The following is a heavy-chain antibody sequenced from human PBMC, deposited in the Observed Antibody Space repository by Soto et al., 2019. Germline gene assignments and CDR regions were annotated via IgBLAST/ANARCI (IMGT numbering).Heavy chain of an antibody. CDR3: ARSDPTSSHVLLHFDLPTRFDP. Sequence: SETLSLTCTVSGGSISSDYWTWIRQPPGKGLEWIGFIHYSGSTNYNPSLKSGVTISVDTSKNQFSLKLSSVSAADTAVYYCARSDPTSSHVLLHFDLPTRFDPSGHGTLLTVSS. CDR2: IHYSGST. CDR1: GGSISSDY. J-gene: IGHJ5*02. V-gene: IGHV4-59*08. D-gene: IGHD3-9*01.